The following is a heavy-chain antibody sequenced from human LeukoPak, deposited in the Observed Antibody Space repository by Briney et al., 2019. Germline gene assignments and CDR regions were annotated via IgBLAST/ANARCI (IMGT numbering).Heavy chain of an antibody. CDR1: GYSFTSHW. CDR2: IYPGDSDT. CDR3: AASAGATVNWFDP. V-gene: IGHV5-51*01. Sequence: GESLKISCKGSGYSFTSHWIGWVRQMPGKGLERMGIIYPGDSDTRYSPSFQGQVTISADKSISTAYLQWSSLKASDTAMYYCAASAGATVNWFDPWGQGTLVTVSS. D-gene: IGHD1-26*01. J-gene: IGHJ5*02.